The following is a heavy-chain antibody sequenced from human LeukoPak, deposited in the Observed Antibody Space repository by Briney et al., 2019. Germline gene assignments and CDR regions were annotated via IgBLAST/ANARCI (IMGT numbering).Heavy chain of an antibody. CDR1: GFIFSSYS. Sequence: PGGSLRLSCAASGFIFSSYSMNWVRQAPGKGLEWVSFISSSRSYIYYADSVKGRFTISRDNAKNSLYLQMNSLRAEDTAVYYCATRWWAAAGSFYYFDYWGQGTLVTVSS. CDR2: ISSSRSYI. CDR3: ATRWWAAAGSFYYFDY. J-gene: IGHJ4*02. D-gene: IGHD6-13*01. V-gene: IGHV3-21*01.